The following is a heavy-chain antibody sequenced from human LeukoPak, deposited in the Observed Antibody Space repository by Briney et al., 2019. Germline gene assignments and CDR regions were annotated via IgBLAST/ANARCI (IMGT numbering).Heavy chain of an antibody. Sequence: SGPTLVKPTQTLTLTCTFSGFSLSTSGVGVGWIRQPPGKALEWLALIYWNDDKRYSPSLKSRLTITKDTSKNQVVLTMTNMDPVDTATYYCAHRPGYGYSIYASDIWSQGTMVTVSS. CDR2: IYWNDDK. CDR1: GFSLSTSGVG. J-gene: IGHJ3*02. CDR3: AHRPGYGYSIYASDI. V-gene: IGHV2-5*01. D-gene: IGHD6-13*01.